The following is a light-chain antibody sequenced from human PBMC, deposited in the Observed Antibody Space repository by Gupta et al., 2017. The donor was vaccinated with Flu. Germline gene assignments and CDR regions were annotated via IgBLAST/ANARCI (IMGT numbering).Light chain of an antibody. V-gene: IGLV4-69*01. CDR3: QTWGTGRV. J-gene: IGLJ3*02. Sequence: SVKLTGTLSRGHSSNAIAWHQQQQEKGKRYLMKLNSEGSHSKGDGIPDRFSGSSSGAERYLTSSSLQSEDESYYYCQTWGTGRVFGGGTKLTVL. CDR1: RGHSSNA. CDR2: LNSEGSH.